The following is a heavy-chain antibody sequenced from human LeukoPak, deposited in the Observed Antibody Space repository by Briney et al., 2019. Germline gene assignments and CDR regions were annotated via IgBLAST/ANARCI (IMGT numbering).Heavy chain of an antibody. CDR2: IYYSGST. CDR1: GGSISSYY. J-gene: IGHJ4*02. CDR3: ARQGLRYFDWSSAFDY. D-gene: IGHD3-9*01. V-gene: IGHV4-59*08. Sequence: SETLSLTCTVSGGSISSYYWSWIRQPPGKGLECIGYIYYSGSTNYNPSLKSRVTISVDTSKNQFSLKLSSVTAADTAVYYCARQGLRYFDWSSAFDYWGQGTLVTVSS.